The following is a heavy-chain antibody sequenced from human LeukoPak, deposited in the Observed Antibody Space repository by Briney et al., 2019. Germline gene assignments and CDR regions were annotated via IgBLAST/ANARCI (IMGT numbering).Heavy chain of an antibody. J-gene: IGHJ4*02. D-gene: IGHD3-22*01. CDR2: ISYDGSNK. V-gene: IGHV3-30*03. CDR1: GFTVSSNY. CDR3: ARDGITMIVGDWFDY. Sequence: GGSLRLSCAASGFTVSSNYMSWVRQAPGKGLEWVAVISYDGSNKYYADSVKGRFTIPRDNSKNTLYLQMYSLRAEDTAVYYCARDGITMIVGDWFDYWGQGPLVTVSS.